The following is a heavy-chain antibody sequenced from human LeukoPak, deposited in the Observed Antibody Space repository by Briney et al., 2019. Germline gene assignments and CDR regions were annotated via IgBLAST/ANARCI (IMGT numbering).Heavy chain of an antibody. CDR1: GGSISSGGYY. Sequence: PSETLSLTCAVSGGSISSGGYYWTWIRQPPGRGLEWIGYIYYSGITNYNPSLKSRVTMSVDTSRNQFSLRLNSVTAADTAVYYCARRLAVTGRYYFDYWGQGSLVTVSS. V-gene: IGHV4-61*08. D-gene: IGHD4-11*01. CDR2: IYYSGIT. CDR3: ARRLAVTGRYYFDY. J-gene: IGHJ4*02.